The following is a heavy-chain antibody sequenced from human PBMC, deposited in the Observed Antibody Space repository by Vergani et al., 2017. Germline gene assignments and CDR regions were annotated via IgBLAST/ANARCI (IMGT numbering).Heavy chain of an antibody. CDR1: GFTFSSYA. D-gene: IGHD3-16*01. V-gene: IGHV3-30*01. J-gene: IGHJ5*02. Sequence: QVQLVESGGGVVQPGRSLRLSCAASGFTFSSYAMHWVRQAPGKGLEWVAVISYDGSNKYYADSVKGRFTISRDNSKNTLYLQMNSLRAEDTAVYYCAREARQWGRPDNWFDPWGQGTLVTVSS. CDR3: AREARQWGRPDNWFDP. CDR2: ISYDGSNK.